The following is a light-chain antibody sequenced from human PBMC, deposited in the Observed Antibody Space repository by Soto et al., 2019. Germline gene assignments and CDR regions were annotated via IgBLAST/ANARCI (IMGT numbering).Light chain of an antibody. CDR1: QSVSSN. J-gene: IGKJ3*01. CDR3: QQYNNWPPFT. V-gene: IGKV3-15*01. CDR2: GAS. Sequence: EIVMTQSPATLSVSPGERATLSCRASQSVSSNLAWYQQKPGQAPRLLIYGASTRATGIPARLSGSGSGTEFTLTISSLQSEDFAVYYFQQYNNWPPFTFGPGTKVDI.